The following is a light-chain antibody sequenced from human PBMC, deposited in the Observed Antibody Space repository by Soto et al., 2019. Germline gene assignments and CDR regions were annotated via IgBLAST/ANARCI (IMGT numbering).Light chain of an antibody. Sequence: QSVLAQPPSASGTPGQRVTISCSGSNSNSGRNDVTWYQQVPGTAPQCLIFSNDQRPSGVPDRISGSRSRTSASLAISGLQSGDEAEYSCAAWDDTLRARVFGGGTQLTVL. CDR3: AAWDDTLRARV. CDR1: NSNSGRND. CDR2: SND. V-gene: IGLV1-44*01. J-gene: IGLJ2*01.